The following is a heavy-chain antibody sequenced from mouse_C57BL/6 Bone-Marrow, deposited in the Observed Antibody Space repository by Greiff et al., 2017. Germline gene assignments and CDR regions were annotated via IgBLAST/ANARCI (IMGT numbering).Heavy chain of an antibody. Sequence: VHLVESGAELARPGASVKLSCKASGYTFTSYGISWVKQRPGQGLEWIGEIYPRSGNTYYNEKFKGKATLTADKSSSTAYMELRSLTSEDSAVYFCARGGYGSWYWYFDGWGTGTTVTVSS. J-gene: IGHJ1*03. V-gene: IGHV1-81*01. CDR1: GYTFTSYG. CDR2: IYPRSGNT. D-gene: IGHD1-1*01. CDR3: ARGGYGSWYWYFDG.